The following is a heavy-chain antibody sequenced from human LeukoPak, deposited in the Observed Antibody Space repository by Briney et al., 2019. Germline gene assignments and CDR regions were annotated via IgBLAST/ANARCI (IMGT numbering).Heavy chain of an antibody. V-gene: IGHV3-48*02. CDR2: ISSSCSTI. Sequence: RAGGSLRLSCAASGFTFSSYSMNWVRQAPGKGLEWVSYISSSCSTIYYADSVKGRFTISRDNAKNSLYLQMNSLRDEDTAVYYCARGMRVGATIDYWGQGTLVTVSS. CDR1: GFTFSSYS. D-gene: IGHD1-26*01. J-gene: IGHJ4*02. CDR3: ARGMRVGATIDY.